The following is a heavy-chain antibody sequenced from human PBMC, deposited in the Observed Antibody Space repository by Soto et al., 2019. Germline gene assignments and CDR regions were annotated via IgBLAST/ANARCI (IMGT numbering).Heavy chain of an antibody. CDR3: ATTPHYDILTGYYITRYYFDY. CDR2: FDPEDGET. CDR1: GYTLTELS. V-gene: IGHV1-24*01. D-gene: IGHD3-9*01. Sequence: ASVKVSCKVSGYTLTELSMHWVRQAPGKGLEWMGGFDPEDGETIYAQKFQGRVTMTEDTSTDTAYMELSSLRSEDTAVYYCATTPHYDILTGYYITRYYFDYWGQGTLVTVSS. J-gene: IGHJ4*02.